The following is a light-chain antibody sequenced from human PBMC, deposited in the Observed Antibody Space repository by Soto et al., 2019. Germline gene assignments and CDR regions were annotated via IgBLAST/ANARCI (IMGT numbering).Light chain of an antibody. CDR1: QSISSW. CDR3: QQYNTYSSLT. V-gene: IGKV1-5*01. CDR2: DAS. Sequence: DIQMTQSPSTLSASVGDRVTITCRASQSISSWLAWYQQKLGRAPRFLIYDASSLESGVPSRFSGSGYGTEFTLTISSLQPDDFATYYCQQYNTYSSLTFGGGTKVEIK. J-gene: IGKJ4*01.